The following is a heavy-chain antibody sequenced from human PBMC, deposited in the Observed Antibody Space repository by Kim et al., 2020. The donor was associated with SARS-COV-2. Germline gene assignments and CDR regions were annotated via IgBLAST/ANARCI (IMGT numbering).Heavy chain of an antibody. D-gene: IGHD6-13*01. CDR1: GGSFSGYY. Sequence: SETLSLTCAVYGGSFSGYYWSWIRQPPGKGLEWIGEINHSGSTNYNPSLKSRVTISVDTSKNQFSLKLSSVTAADTAVYYCARVLLMESSSWYYFDYWGQGTLVTVSS. CDR2: INHSGST. J-gene: IGHJ4*02. V-gene: IGHV4-34*01. CDR3: ARVLLMESSSWYYFDY.